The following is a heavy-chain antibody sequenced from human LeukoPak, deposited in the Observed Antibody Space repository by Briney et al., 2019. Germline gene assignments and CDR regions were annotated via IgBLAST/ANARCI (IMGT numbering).Heavy chain of an antibody. CDR1: GFTVSSNY. Sequence: GGSLRLFCAASGFTVSSNYMSWVRQAPGKGLEWVSVIYSGGSTYYADSVKGRFTISRDNTKNTLFLQINNLRAEDTAVYYCARSASPVRGVITPYFDYWGQGTLVTVSS. J-gene: IGHJ4*02. V-gene: IGHV3-66*02. D-gene: IGHD3-10*01. CDR3: ARSASPVRGVITPYFDY. CDR2: IYSGGST.